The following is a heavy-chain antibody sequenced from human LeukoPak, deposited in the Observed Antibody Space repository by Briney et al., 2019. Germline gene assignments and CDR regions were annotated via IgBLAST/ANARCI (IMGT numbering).Heavy chain of an antibody. CDR1: GGSISSYY. J-gene: IGHJ3*02. D-gene: IGHD3-10*01. V-gene: IGHV4-59*01. Sequence: WETLSLTCTVSGGSISSYYWSWIRQPPGKGLEWIGYIYYSGSTNYNPSLKSRVTISVDTSKNQFSLKLSSVTAADTAVYYCARDQVQGGAFDIWGQGTMVTVSS. CDR2: IYYSGST. CDR3: ARDQVQGGAFDI.